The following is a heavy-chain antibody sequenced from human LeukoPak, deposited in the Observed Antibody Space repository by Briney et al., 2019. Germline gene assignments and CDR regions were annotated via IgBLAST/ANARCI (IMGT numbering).Heavy chain of an antibody. CDR3: ARDPLRYLRVGHYDY. CDR1: GFTFSNSA. J-gene: IGHJ4*02. Sequence: RGSLRLSCAASGFTFSNSAMNWVRQVPGKGLVWVSSIDYDSSHIYYAASVRGRFTISRDNARNSVYLQMNSLRVEDTAVYYCARDPLRYLRVGHYDYWGQGTLVAVSS. D-gene: IGHD3-9*01. CDR2: IDYDSSHI. V-gene: IGHV3-21*04.